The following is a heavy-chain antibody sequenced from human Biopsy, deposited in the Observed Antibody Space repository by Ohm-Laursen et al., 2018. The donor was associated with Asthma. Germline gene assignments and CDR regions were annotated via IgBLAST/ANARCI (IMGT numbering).Heavy chain of an antibody. J-gene: IGHJ6*02. D-gene: IGHD6-19*01. Sequence: ASVKVSCNAPGGTFSNFAISWVRQAPGQGLEWLGGIMTVFGTTNYAEKFQGRVPITADESTSTAYMEVSSLRSEDTAIYYCARCQVGYSSGWSLLLKKIYYSGMDVWGQGTAVTVSS. CDR1: GGTFSNFA. V-gene: IGHV1-69*13. CDR3: ARCQVGYSSGWSLLLKKIYYSGMDV. CDR2: IMTVFGTT.